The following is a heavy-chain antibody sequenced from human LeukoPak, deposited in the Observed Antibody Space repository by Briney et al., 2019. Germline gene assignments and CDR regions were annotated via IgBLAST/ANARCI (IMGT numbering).Heavy chain of an antibody. Sequence: PSQTLSLTCTVSGGSISSGGYSWSWIRQHPGKGLEWIGYIYYSGSTNYNPSLKSRVTISVDTSKNQFSLKLSSVTAADTAVYYCARGVGKPDPGGRAFVIWGQGTMVTVSS. CDR3: ARGVGKPDPGGRAFVI. V-gene: IGHV4-61*08. CDR1: GGSISSGGYS. D-gene: IGHD1-14*01. CDR2: IYYSGST. J-gene: IGHJ3*02.